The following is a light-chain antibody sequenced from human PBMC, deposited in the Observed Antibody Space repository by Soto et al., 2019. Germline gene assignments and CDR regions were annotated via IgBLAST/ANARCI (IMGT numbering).Light chain of an antibody. J-gene: IGLJ2*01. V-gene: IGLV2-14*03. CDR2: DVS. CDR3: SSYAATNTVR. CDR1: SSDIGAFNY. Sequence: QSVLAQPASVSGSPGQSITISCTGTSSDIGAFNYVSWYQQHPGDAPKLLIFDVSDRPSGISVRFSASKSGNTASLTISWLQTEDEAHYFCSSYAATNTVRFGGGTKLTVL.